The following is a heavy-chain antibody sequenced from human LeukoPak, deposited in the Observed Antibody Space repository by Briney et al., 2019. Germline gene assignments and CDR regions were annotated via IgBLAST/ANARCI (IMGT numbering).Heavy chain of an antibody. CDR3: AKHNRVNSTQAHHFDY. D-gene: IGHD2/OR15-2a*01. J-gene: IGHJ4*02. CDR2: IFSNGIT. V-gene: IGHV4-61*05. CDR1: GGSISSSSYY. Sequence: PSETLSLTCTVSGGSISSSSYYWSWIRQPPGKRPEWIGYIFSNGITGYRPSLKSRVTISVDTSKNQFSLKLTSVTAADTAVYYCAKHNRVNSTQAHHFDYWGQGALVTVSS.